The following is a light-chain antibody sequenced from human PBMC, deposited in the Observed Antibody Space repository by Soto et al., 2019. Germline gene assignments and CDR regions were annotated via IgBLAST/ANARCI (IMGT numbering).Light chain of an antibody. CDR3: SSYTSSSIPYV. Sequence: QSVLTQPASVSGSPGQSVTISCAGTSSDVGGYNFVSWYQQHPGKAPQLMIYDVSSRPSGVSNRFSGSKSGNTASLTISGLQAEDEADYYCSSYTSSSIPYVFGTGTKVTVL. J-gene: IGLJ1*01. CDR1: SSDVGGYNF. CDR2: DVS. V-gene: IGLV2-14*03.